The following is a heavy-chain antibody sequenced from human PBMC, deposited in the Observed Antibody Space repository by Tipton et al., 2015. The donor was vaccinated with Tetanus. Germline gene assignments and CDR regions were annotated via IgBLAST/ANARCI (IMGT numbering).Heavy chain of an antibody. CDR2: SWYDGTDK. CDR3: AREADCSGGSCFSGDFDN. J-gene: IGHJ4*02. D-gene: IGHD2-15*01. Sequence: SLRLSCAASGFIFSSYDIHWVRQAPGKGLEWVAVSWYDGTDKYYADSVKGRFTISRDNSKNTLYLQMNSLRAEDTAVYYCAREADCSGGSCFSGDFDNWGQGTQVTVSS. CDR1: GFIFSSYD. V-gene: IGHV3-33*01.